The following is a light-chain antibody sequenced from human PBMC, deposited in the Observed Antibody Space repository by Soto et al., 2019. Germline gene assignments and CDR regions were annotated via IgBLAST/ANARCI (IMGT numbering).Light chain of an antibody. CDR1: QSIASY. J-gene: IGKJ1*01. CDR3: QQTYSAPWT. Sequence: DIQMTQSPSSLSASVGDRVTITCRASQSIASYLNWFQQKPGKAPKLLIYAAASLQSGVPSRFSGSGSGTDFTLTISSLQPEDFATYHCQQTYSAPWTFGQGTKVEIK. V-gene: IGKV1-39*01. CDR2: AAA.